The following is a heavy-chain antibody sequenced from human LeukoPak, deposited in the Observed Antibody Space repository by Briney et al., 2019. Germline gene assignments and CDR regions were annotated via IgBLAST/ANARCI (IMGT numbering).Heavy chain of an antibody. CDR3: ARDTPPLSIAAAGKGESFDY. CDR1: GFTFSSYS. CDR2: ISSSSSYI. J-gene: IGHJ4*02. Sequence: TGGSLRLSCAASGFTFSSYSMNWVRQAPGKGLEWVSSISSSSSYIYYADSVKGRFTISRDNAKNSLYLQMNSLRAEDTAVYYCARDTPPLSIAAAGKGESFDYWGQGTLVTVSS. V-gene: IGHV3-21*01. D-gene: IGHD6-13*01.